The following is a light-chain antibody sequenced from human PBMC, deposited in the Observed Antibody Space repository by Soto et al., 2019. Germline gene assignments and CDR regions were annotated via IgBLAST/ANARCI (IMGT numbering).Light chain of an antibody. V-gene: IGLV2-14*01. J-gene: IGLJ2*01. CDR1: SSDVGGHNY. CDR3: SSYSSRITYLV. Sequence: QSVLTQPASVSGSPGQSITISCTGTSSDVGGHNYVSWYQQHPGKAPKLMISGVSNRPSGVPNRFSGSKSGNTASLTISGLQAEDEADYYCSSYSSRITYLVFGGGTKLTVL. CDR2: GVS.